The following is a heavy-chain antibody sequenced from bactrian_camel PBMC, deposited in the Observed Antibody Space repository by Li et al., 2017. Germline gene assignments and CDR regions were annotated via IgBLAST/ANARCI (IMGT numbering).Heavy chain of an antibody. J-gene: IGHJ4*01. V-gene: IGHV3S40*01. CDR3: NIGLCGTWPPGRDNY. CDR1: GFTFSSYA. Sequence: VQLVESGGGLVQPGGSLRLSCAASGFTFSSYAMSWVRQAPGKGLEWVSTVNSGGSSTYYADSVKGRFTISRDNAKNMVYLQLNSLKTEDTATYYCNIGLCGTWPPGRDNYWGQGTQVTVS. D-gene: IGHD5*01. CDR2: VNSGGSST.